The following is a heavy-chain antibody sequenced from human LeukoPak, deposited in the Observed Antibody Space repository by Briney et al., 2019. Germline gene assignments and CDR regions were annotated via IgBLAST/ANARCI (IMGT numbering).Heavy chain of an antibody. D-gene: IGHD3-9*01. CDR2: IYYSGST. J-gene: IGHJ5*02. CDR1: GCSISTSY. V-gene: IGHV4-59*01. CDR3: AREYYDILSVFDP. Sequence: SETLSLTCTVSGCSISTSYWSWIRQPPGKGLEWIGYIYYSGSTNYNPSLKSRVTISLDTSKNQFSLQLRSVTAADTAVYYCAREYYDILSVFDPWGQGTLVTVSS.